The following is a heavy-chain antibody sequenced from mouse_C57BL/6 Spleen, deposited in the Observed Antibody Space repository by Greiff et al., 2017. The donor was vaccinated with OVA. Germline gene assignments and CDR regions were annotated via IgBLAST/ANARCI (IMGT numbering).Heavy chain of an antibody. J-gene: IGHJ2*01. V-gene: IGHV1-50*01. CDR1: GYTFTSYW. CDR2: IDPSDSYT. CDR3: ARWGVDHYFDY. Sequence: VQLQQSGAELVKPGASVKLSCKASGYTFTSYWMQWVKQRPGQGLEWIGEIDPSDSYTNYNQKFKGKATLTVDTSSSTAYMQLSSLTSEDSAVYYCARWGVDHYFDYWGQGTTLTVSS.